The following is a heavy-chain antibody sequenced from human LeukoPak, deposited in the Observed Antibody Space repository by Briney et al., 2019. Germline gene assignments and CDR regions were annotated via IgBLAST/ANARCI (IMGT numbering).Heavy chain of an antibody. D-gene: IGHD4-23*01. CDR2: IIPNSGGS. CDR3: ARGVYGGNEVGY. J-gene: IGHJ4*02. V-gene: IGHV1-2*02. CDR1: GFTFTDYY. Sequence: ASVKVSCKASGFTFTDYYTNWVRQAPGQGLEWMGWIIPNSGGSNYAEKFQGGVTMTRDTSISTAYMELSRLTSDDTAVYYCARGVYGGNEVGYWGQGTLVTVSS.